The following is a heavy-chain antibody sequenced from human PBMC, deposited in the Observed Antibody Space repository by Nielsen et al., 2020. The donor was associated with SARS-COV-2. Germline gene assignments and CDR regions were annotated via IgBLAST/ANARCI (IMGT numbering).Heavy chain of an antibody. CDR2: IYWDDDK. CDR3: ARWQTMVRGGIIFGDYGMDV. Sequence: SGPTLVKPPQTLTLTCTFSGFSLTTSGVGVGWLRQPPGKALEWLALIYWDDDKRYSPSLKTRLTISKDTSKNQVVLTMTNMDPVDTATYYCARWQTMVRGGIIFGDYGMDVWGQGTTVTVSS. CDR1: GFSLTTSGVG. J-gene: IGHJ6*02. V-gene: IGHV2-5*02. D-gene: IGHD3-10*01.